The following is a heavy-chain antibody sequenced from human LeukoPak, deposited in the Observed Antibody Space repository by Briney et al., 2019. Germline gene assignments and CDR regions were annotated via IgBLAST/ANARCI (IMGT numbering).Heavy chain of an antibody. D-gene: IGHD3-10*01. CDR1: GGSISSSSYY. Sequence: PSETLSLTCTVSGGSISSSSYYWGWIRQPPGKGLEWIGSIYYSGSTYYNPSLKSRVTISVDTSKNQFSLKLSSVTAADTAVYYCARVRGVGELFDWFDPWGQGTLVTVSS. J-gene: IGHJ5*02. V-gene: IGHV4-39*07. CDR2: IYYSGST. CDR3: ARVRGVGELFDWFDP.